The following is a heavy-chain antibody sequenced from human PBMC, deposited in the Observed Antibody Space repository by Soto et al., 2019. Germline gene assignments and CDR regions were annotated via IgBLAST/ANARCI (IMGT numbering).Heavy chain of an antibody. CDR2: IYSGGST. D-gene: IGHD6-6*01. Sequence: GGSLRLSCAASGFTFSSYAMHWVRQAPGKGLEWVSVIYSGGSTYYADSVKGRFTISRDNSKNTLYLQMNSLRAEDTAVYYCARGWSSSYYFDYWGQGTLVTVSS. V-gene: IGHV3-53*01. J-gene: IGHJ4*02. CDR1: GFTFSSYA. CDR3: ARGWSSSYYFDY.